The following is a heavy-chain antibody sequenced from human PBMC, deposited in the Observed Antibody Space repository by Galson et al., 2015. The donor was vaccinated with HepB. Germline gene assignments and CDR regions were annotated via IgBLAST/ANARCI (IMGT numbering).Heavy chain of an antibody. CDR3: ARPLVLNGRFTPGVGPFHI. V-gene: IGHV4-39*01. CDR2: IYFGGRT. J-gene: IGHJ3*02. D-gene: IGHD2-8*01. CDR1: GVSISGGQYY. Sequence: ETLSLTCAVSGVSISGGQYYWGWIRQSPTKGLDWIGSIYFGGRTYFSPSFQSRVATSVDTSKNRLSLTLRSVTAADTAVYYCARPLVLNGRFTPGVGPFHIWGHGTMVTVSA.